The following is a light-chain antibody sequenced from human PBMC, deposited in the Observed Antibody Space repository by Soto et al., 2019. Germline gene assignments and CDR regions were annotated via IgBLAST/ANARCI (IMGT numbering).Light chain of an antibody. J-gene: IGKJ5*01. CDR2: EVA. Sequence: VMTQTPLSLSVAPGQPASISCKSSQSLLHITGETFLFWYLQKPGQSPQLLIYEVATRGSGVPDRFSGSGSGTDFTLEISRVETDDVGIYYCMQSTQLLPTFGQGTRLEIK. CDR3: MQSTQLLPT. CDR1: QSLLHITGETF. V-gene: IGKV2D-29*02.